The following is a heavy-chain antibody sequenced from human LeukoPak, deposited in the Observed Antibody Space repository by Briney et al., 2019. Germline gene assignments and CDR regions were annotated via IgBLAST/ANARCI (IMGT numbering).Heavy chain of an antibody. CDR2: INHSGST. V-gene: IGHV4-34*01. Sequence: SETLSLXCAVYGGSFSGYYWSWIRQPPGKGLEWIGEINHSGSTNYNPSLKSRVTISVDTSKNQFSLKLSSVTAADTAVYYCARDATFEYSSSSWYFDYWGQGTLVTVSS. CDR1: GGSFSGYY. CDR3: ARDATFEYSSSSWYFDY. D-gene: IGHD6-6*01. J-gene: IGHJ4*02.